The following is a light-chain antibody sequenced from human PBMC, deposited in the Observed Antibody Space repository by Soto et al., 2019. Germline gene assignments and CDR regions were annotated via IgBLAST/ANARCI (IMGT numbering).Light chain of an antibody. CDR1: QSISSW. CDR2: DAS. Sequence: DIQMTQSPSTLSASVGDRVTITCRASQSISSWLAWYQQKPGKAPKLLIYDASSLESGVPSRFSGTGSGTEFTLTISSLXPEXFATYXXQXXNSYKWTFXQGTKVEIK. CDR3: QXXNSYKWT. J-gene: IGKJ1*01. V-gene: IGKV1-5*01.